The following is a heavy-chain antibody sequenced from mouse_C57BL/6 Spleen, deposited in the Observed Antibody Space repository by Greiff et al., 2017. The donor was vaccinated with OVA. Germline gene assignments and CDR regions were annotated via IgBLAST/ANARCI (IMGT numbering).Heavy chain of an antibody. CDR2: ISDGGSYT. Sequence: EVKLVESGGGLVKPGGSLKLSCAASGFTFSSYAMSWVRQTPEKRLEWVATISDGGSYTYYPDNVKGRFTISRDNAKNNLYLQMSHLKSEDTAMYYCARDVRDSSGYEAMDYWGQGTSVTVSS. CDR3: ARDVRDSSGYEAMDY. D-gene: IGHD3-2*02. V-gene: IGHV5-4*01. J-gene: IGHJ4*01. CDR1: GFTFSSYA.